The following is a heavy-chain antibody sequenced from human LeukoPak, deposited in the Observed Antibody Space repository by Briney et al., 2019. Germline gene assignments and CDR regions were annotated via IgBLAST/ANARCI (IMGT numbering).Heavy chain of an antibody. CDR2: IYSGGST. CDR1: GFTVSSNY. D-gene: IGHD3-22*01. Sequence: GGSLRLFCAASGFTVSSNYMSWVRQAPGKGLEWVSVIYSGGSTYYADSVKGRFTISRDNSKNTLYLQMNSLRAEDTAVYYCARADDSSGYRYFDYWGQGTLVTVSS. J-gene: IGHJ4*02. CDR3: ARADDSSGYRYFDY. V-gene: IGHV3-53*01.